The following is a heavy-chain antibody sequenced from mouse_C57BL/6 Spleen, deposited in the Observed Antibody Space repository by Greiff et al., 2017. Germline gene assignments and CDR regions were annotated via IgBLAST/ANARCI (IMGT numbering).Heavy chain of an antibody. CDR3: AKEVNYGYDGTY. CDR2: IWRGGST. CDR1: GFSLTSYG. Sequence: VQLQESGPGLVQPSQSLSITCTVSGFSLTSYGVHWVRQSPGKGLEWLGVIWRGGSTDYNAAFMSRLSITKDNSKSQVFFKMNSLQADDTAIYYCAKEVNYGYDGTYWGQGTLVTVSA. V-gene: IGHV2-5*01. J-gene: IGHJ3*01. D-gene: IGHD2-2*01.